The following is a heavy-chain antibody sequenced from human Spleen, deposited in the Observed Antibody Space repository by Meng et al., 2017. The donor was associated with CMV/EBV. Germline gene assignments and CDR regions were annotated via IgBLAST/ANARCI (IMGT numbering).Heavy chain of an antibody. Sequence: GGSLRLSCAASAFTFSTSWMSWVRQAAGKGLQWVGNIKEDGSENNYLDSVKGRFTISRDNAKNSVYLHMSSLRAEDTAMYYCARDFGWLQHDYWGRGTLVTVSS. J-gene: IGHJ4*02. CDR1: AFTFSTSW. CDR2: IKEDGSEN. V-gene: IGHV3-7*01. D-gene: IGHD5-24*01. CDR3: ARDFGWLQHDY.